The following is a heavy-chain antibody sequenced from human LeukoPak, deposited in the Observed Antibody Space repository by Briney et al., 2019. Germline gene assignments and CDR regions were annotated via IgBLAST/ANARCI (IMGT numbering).Heavy chain of an antibody. D-gene: IGHD3-10*01. Sequence: SQTLSLTCAISGDGVSNNIATWNWVRQSPSRGLEWLGRTYYRSRWGNDYAISVKGRITINPDTSRNQFSLQLNSVTPEDTAVYYCVRDSDDYYWALDFWGRGTPVTVSS. V-gene: IGHV6-1*01. J-gene: IGHJ4*02. CDR1: GDGVSNNIAT. CDR3: VRDSDDYYWALDF. CDR2: TYYRSRWGN.